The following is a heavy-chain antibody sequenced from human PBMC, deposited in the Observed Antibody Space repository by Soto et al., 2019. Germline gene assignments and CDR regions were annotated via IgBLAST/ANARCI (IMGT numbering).Heavy chain of an antibody. V-gene: IGHV4-59*12. D-gene: IGHD2-8*01. CDR3: ARESRCVNGACGNVFDI. Sequence: QVQLQESGPGLVTPSETLSLTCTVSGGSISTYYWTWIRQSPEKGLEWLGNIYYSGSTNYSPSLSSRLTISLDTSKNQFSLKLRSVTAADTAVYYCARESRCVNGACGNVFDIWGRGTKVTVSS. CDR1: GGSISTYY. CDR2: IYYSGST. J-gene: IGHJ3*02.